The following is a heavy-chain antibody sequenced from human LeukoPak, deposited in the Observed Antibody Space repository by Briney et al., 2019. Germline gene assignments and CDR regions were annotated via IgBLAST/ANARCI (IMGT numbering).Heavy chain of an antibody. CDR2: IYYSGST. CDR3: ARDRDYYYMDV. Sequence: PSETLSLTCTVSGGSISSYYWSWIRQPPGKGLEWIGYIYYSGSTNYNPSLKSRVTISVDTSKNQFSLKLSSVTAEDTAVYYCARDRDYYYMDVWGKGTTVTVSS. V-gene: IGHV4-59*01. CDR1: GGSISSYY. J-gene: IGHJ6*03.